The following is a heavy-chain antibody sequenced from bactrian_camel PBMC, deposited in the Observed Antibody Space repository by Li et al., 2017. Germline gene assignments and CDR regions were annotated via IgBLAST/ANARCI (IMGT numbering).Heavy chain of an antibody. V-gene: IGHV3S36*01. CDR3: ATDYGLGVFGY. CDR2: IDSGGSGT. D-gene: IGHD5*01. CDR1: GFTFDDHA. J-gene: IGHJ6*01. Sequence: VQLVESGGGLVQPGGSLTLSCAASGFTFDDHAMTWVRQAPGKDLERVSEIDSGGSGTVYADSVKGRFHITRDNDKNTVYLQLDTLKSEDTALYYCATDYGLGVFGYWGQGTQVTVS.